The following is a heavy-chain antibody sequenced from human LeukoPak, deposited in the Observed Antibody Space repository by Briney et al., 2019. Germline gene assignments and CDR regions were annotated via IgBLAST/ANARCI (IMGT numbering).Heavy chain of an antibody. V-gene: IGHV3-33*08. CDR1: GFTFSSSG. Sequence: PGGSLRLSCAASGFTFSSSGMHWVRQAPGKGLQWVAVIWYDGSNKYYADSVKGRFTFSRDNSKNTLYLQMNSLRAEDTAVYYCARDKASYFDYWGQGTLVTVSS. CDR3: ARDKASYFDY. CDR2: IWYDGSNK. J-gene: IGHJ4*02.